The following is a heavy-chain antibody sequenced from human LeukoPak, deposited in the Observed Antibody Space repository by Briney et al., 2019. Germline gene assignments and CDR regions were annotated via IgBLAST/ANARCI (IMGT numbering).Heavy chain of an antibody. D-gene: IGHD3-3*01. CDR2: ISGSGGST. CDR1: GFTFSSYA. Sequence: GGSLRLSCVASGFTFSSYAMSWVRQAPGKGLEWVSAISGSGGSTYYADSVKGRFTISRDNSKNTLYLQMNSLRAEDTAVYYCAKDGSRITIFGVVYWVDYWGQGTLVTVSS. CDR3: AKDGSRITIFGVVYWVDY. J-gene: IGHJ4*02. V-gene: IGHV3-23*01.